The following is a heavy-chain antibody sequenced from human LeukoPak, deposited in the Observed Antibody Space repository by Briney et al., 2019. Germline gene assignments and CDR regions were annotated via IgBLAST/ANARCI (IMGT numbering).Heavy chain of an antibody. CDR2: ISSNGDNT. CDR3: ARADYYYDSSGYLVGAIPDY. V-gene: IGHV3-64*01. D-gene: IGHD3-22*01. Sequence: PGGSLRLSCAASGFTFSTYAMHWVRQAPGKGLEYVSAISSNGDNTYYANSVKGRFTISRDNAKNTLYLQMNSLRAEDTAVYYCARADYYYDSSGYLVGAIPDYWGQGTLVTVSS. CDR1: GFTFSTYA. J-gene: IGHJ4*02.